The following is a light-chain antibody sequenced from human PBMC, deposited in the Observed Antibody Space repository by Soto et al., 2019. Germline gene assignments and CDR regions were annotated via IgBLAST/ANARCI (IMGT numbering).Light chain of an antibody. Sequence: DIPMTQSPSTLSGSVGDRVTITCRASQTISSWLAWYQQKPGKAPKLLIYAASSLQSGVPSRFSGSGSGTEFTLTISSLQPDDFATYYCQHYNSYSEAFGQGTKVDIK. CDR1: QTISSW. CDR2: AAS. V-gene: IGKV1-5*01. CDR3: QHYNSYSEA. J-gene: IGKJ1*01.